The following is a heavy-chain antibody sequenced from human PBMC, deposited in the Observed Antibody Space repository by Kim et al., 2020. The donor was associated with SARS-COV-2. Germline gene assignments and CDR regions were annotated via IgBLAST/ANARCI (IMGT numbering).Heavy chain of an antibody. CDR3: ARESAAFYYYYGMDV. D-gene: IGHD6-13*01. CDR1: GYTFTSYD. J-gene: IGHJ6*02. V-gene: IGHV1-3*01. CDR2: INAGNGNT. Sequence: ASVKVSCKASGYTFTSYDMHWVRQAPVQRLEWMGWINAGNGNTKYSQKFQGRVTITRDTSASTAYMELSSLRSEDTAVYFCARESAAFYYYYGMDVWGQGTLVTVSS.